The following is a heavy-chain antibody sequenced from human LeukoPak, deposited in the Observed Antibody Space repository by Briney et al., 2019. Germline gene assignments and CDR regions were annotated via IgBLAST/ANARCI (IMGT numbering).Heavy chain of an antibody. CDR2: ISSSSYI. Sequence: GGSLRLSCAASGFTFSSYSMNWVRQAPGKGLEWVSSISSSSYIYYADSVTGRFAISRDNAKNSLYLQMNSLRAEDTAVYYCARDSYDYVWGSYRYTLFDYWGQGTLVTVSS. CDR3: ARDSYDYVWGSYRYTLFDY. CDR1: GFTFSSYS. D-gene: IGHD3-16*02. J-gene: IGHJ4*02. V-gene: IGHV3-21*01.